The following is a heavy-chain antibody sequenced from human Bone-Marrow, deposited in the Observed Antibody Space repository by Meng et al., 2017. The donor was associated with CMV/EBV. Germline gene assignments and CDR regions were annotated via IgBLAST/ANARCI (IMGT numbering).Heavy chain of an antibody. CDR2: IYYSGST. CDR1: GGSISSSSYY. D-gene: IGHD3-22*01. Sequence: GSLRLSCTVSGGSISSSSYYWGWIRQPPVKGLEWIGSIYYSGSTYYNPSLKSRVTISVDTSKNQFSLKLSSVTAADTAVYYCARYYYDSSGYSTYFDYWGQGTLVTVSS. CDR3: ARYYYDSSGYSTYFDY. J-gene: IGHJ4*02. V-gene: IGHV4-39*01.